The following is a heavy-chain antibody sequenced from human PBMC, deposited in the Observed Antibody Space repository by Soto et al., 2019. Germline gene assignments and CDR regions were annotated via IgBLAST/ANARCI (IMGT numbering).Heavy chain of an antibody. J-gene: IGHJ5*02. CDR2: INVKNGDT. CDR1: GYTFTDHY. D-gene: IGHD3-10*01. CDR3: ARGTGSSLFDT. V-gene: IGHV1-2*02. Sequence: VQLVQSGAEVKRPGASVKVSCKTSGYTFTDHYIHWVRQAPGQGLEWMGWINVKNGDTKYAQRFQDSVIMTRDTSIATTHLEMTRLTSDDTAVYHCARGTGSSLFDTWGQGTQVTVSS.